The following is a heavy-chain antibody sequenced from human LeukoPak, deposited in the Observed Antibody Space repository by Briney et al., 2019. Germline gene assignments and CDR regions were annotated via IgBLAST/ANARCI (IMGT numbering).Heavy chain of an antibody. V-gene: IGHV3-33*01. CDR3: ARDSMITFGGAQTPNWFDP. D-gene: IGHD3-16*01. Sequence: PGGSLRLSCAASGFSFSTYGMHWVRQAPGKGLEGVAFIWYDGSNRYYADSVKGRFTSSRDNAKNSLYLQMNSLGAEDTALYYCARDSMITFGGAQTPNWFDPWGQGTLVTVSS. CDR2: IWYDGSNR. J-gene: IGHJ5*02. CDR1: GFSFSTYG.